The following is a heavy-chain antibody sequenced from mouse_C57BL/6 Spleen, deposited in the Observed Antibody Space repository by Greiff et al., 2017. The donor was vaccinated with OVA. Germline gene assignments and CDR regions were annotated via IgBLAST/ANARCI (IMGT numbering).Heavy chain of an antibody. D-gene: IGHD1-1*01. CDR1: GYTFTDYY. V-gene: IGHV1-76*01. J-gene: IGHJ2*01. CDR3: ARVGLITTVVAPYFDY. Sequence: VQLQQSGAELVRPGASVKLSCKASGYTFTDYYINWVKQRPGQGLEWIARIYPGSGNTYYNEKFKGKATLTAEKSSSTAYMQLSSLTSEDSAVYFCARVGLITTVVAPYFDYWGQGTTLTVSS. CDR2: IYPGSGNT.